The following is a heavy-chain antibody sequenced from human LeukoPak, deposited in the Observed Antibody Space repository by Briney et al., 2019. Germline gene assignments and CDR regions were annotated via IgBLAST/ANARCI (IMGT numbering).Heavy chain of an antibody. CDR2: FDPEDGET. Sequence: ASVKGSRKVSVDTPTELSMHWVPQAPGKWLEWMGDFDPEDGETIYAQKFQGRVTMTEDTSTDTAYMEMSSLRSEDTAVYYCATDSRSPRYDILTGFDAFDIWGQGTMVTVSS. CDR3: ATDSRSPRYDILTGFDAFDI. J-gene: IGHJ3*02. D-gene: IGHD3-9*01. V-gene: IGHV1-24*01. CDR1: VDTPTELS.